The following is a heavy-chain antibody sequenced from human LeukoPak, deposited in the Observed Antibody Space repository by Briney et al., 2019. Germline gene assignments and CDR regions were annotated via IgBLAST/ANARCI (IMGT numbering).Heavy chain of an antibody. CDR1: GFTFSSYW. V-gene: IGHV3-7*01. J-gene: IGHJ6*02. CDR3: ARVRAMVRGVIVPDTYYYGMDV. Sequence: PGGSLRLSCAASGFTFSSYWMSWVRQAPRKGLEWVANIKQDGSEKYYVDSVKGRFTISRDNAKNSLYLQMNSLRAEDTAVYYCARVRAMVRGVIVPDTYYYGMDVWGQGTTVTVSS. D-gene: IGHD3-10*01. CDR2: IKQDGSEK.